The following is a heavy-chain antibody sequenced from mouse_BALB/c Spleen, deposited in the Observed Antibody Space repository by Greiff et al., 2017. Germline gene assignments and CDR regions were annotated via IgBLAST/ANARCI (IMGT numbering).Heavy chain of an antibody. J-gene: IGHJ3*01. CDR1: GFTFSDYY. CDR2: ISDGGSYT. Sequence: EVKLEESGGGLVKPGGSLKLSCAASGFTFSDYYMYWVRQTPEKRLEWVATISDGGSYTYYPDSVKGRFTISRDNAKNNLYLQMSSLKSEDTAMYYCARDRNYVFAYWGQGTLVTVSA. CDR3: ARDRNYVFAY. D-gene: IGHD2-1*01. V-gene: IGHV5-4*02.